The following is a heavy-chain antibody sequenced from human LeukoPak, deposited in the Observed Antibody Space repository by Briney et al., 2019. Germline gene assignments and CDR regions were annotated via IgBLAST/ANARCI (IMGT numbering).Heavy chain of an antibody. Sequence: PGRSLRLSCAASGFTFSSHGMHWVRQAPGKGLEWVVVISYDGSNKYYADSVKGRFTISRDNSKNTLYLQMNGLRAEDTAVYYCAKDMYYYNTKIPGYWGQGTLVTVSS. CDR2: ISYDGSNK. CDR1: GFTFSSHG. CDR3: AKDMYYYNTKIPGY. D-gene: IGHD3-22*01. J-gene: IGHJ4*02. V-gene: IGHV3-30*18.